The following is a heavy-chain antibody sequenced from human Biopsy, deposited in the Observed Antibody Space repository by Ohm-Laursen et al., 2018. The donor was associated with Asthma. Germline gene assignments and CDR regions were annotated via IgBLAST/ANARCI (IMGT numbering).Heavy chain of an antibody. V-gene: IGHV3-30*04. D-gene: IGHD3-3*01. CDR3: ASQSSGPDFWSGYYYFDY. CDR2: RSYDGSNK. CDR1: GFTFSTYA. Sequence: SLRLSCSASGFTFSTYAMYWVRQAPGKGLEWVAVRSYDGSNKYYADSVKGRFTISRDNSKNTLYLQMNSLRAEDTAVYYCASQSSGPDFWSGYYYFDYWGQGTLVTVSS. J-gene: IGHJ4*02.